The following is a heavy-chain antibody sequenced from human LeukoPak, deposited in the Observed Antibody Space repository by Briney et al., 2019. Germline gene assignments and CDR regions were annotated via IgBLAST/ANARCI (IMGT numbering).Heavy chain of an antibody. CDR3: ARETTVVTPIDY. V-gene: IGHV3-21*01. J-gene: IGHJ4*02. D-gene: IGHD4-23*01. CDR2: ISSSSYI. CDR1: GFTFSSYS. Sequence: GGSLRLSCAASGFTFSSYSMNWVRQAPGKGLEWVSSISSSSYIYYADSVKGRFTISRDNAKNSLYLQMNSLRAEDTAVYYCARETTVVTPIDYWGQGTLVTVFS.